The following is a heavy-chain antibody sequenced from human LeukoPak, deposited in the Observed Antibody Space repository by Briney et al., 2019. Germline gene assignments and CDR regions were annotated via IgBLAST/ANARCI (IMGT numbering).Heavy chain of an antibody. Sequence: GGSLRLSCAASGFTFSTYAMSWVRQAPGKGLEWVSSISGSGDSTYYADSVKGRFAISRDNSKNTLYLQMNSLRAEDTAVYYCAKDGNYDSSGYYSNYFDYWGQGALVTVSS. D-gene: IGHD3-22*01. CDR3: AKDGNYDSSGYYSNYFDY. CDR2: ISGSGDST. V-gene: IGHV3-23*01. J-gene: IGHJ4*02. CDR1: GFTFSTYA.